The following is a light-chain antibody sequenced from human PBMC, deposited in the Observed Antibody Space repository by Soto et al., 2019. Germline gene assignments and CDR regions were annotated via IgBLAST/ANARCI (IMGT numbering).Light chain of an antibody. CDR2: DAS. V-gene: IGKV1-5*01. CDR1: QGISSW. Sequence: DIQMTQSPSTLSASVGDRVTITCRASQGISSWLAWYQQKQGKPPKLLIYDASSLESGVPSRFSGSGSGTEFTLTISRLQPDDFSTYYCQQYNSYPLTFGGGTKVDIK. J-gene: IGKJ4*01. CDR3: QQYNSYPLT.